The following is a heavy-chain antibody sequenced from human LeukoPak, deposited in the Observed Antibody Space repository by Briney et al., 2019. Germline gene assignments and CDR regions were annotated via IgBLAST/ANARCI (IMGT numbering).Heavy chain of an antibody. J-gene: IGHJ4*02. V-gene: IGHV1-8*01. D-gene: IGHD6-19*01. Sequence: SCKASGYTFTNYNIHWVRQASGHGLEWMGGMNPNSGNPDSTQKFQGKVTMTADTSINTAFMELSSLTSEDTAIYYCARRVADRFDYWGQGTLVTVS. CDR2: MNPNSGNP. CDR1: GYTFTNYN. CDR3: ARRVADRFDY.